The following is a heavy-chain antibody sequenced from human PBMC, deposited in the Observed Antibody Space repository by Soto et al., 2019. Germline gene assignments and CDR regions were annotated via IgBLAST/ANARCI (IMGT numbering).Heavy chain of an antibody. CDR3: ARGTLASSGYLSLIDY. Sequence: SVEVSCKASGGTFSSYAISWVRQAPGQGLEWMGGIIPIFGTANYAQKFQGRVTITADESTSTAYMELSSLRSEDTAVYYCARGTLASSGYLSLIDYWGQGTLVTVSS. CDR1: GGTFSSYA. D-gene: IGHD3-22*01. J-gene: IGHJ4*02. V-gene: IGHV1-69*13. CDR2: IIPIFGTA.